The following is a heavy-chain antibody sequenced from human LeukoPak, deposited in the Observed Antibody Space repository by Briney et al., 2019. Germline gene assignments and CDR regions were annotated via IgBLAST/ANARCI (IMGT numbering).Heavy chain of an antibody. CDR1: GGSVTTYY. V-gene: IGHV4-59*06. CDR3: ASGSGTTVTTAYFDP. Sequence: SETLSLTCTVSGGSVTTYYWSWTRQLPGKGLEWIGNIYYSGSTYYNPSLKSRVTISVDTSKNQFSLKLSSMTAADTAVYYCASGSGTTVTTAYFDPWGQGTLVTVSS. CDR2: IYYSGST. J-gene: IGHJ5*02. D-gene: IGHD4-17*01.